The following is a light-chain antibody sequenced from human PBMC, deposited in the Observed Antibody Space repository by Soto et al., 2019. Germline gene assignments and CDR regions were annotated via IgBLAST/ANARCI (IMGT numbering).Light chain of an antibody. CDR2: DAS. CDR3: QQYNNWPLYS. V-gene: IGKV3-15*01. Sequence: ELVMTQSPATLSVSPGVRATLSCRVSQSVSNNLAWYQQKPGQAPRLLMYDASTRATGIPARFSGTGSGMEFTLTISSLQSEDFAVYYCQQYNNWPLYSFGQGTRLEIK. CDR1: QSVSNN. J-gene: IGKJ2*03.